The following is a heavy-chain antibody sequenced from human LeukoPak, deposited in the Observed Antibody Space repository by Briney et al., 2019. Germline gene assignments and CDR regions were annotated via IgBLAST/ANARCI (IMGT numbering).Heavy chain of an antibody. Sequence: SQTLSLTCTVSGGSISSGDYYWSWIRQPPGKGLEWSGYIYYSGSTYYNPSLKSRVTISVDTSKNQFSLKLSSVTAADTAVYYCARAAYCGGDCLNYFNYWGQGALVTVSS. V-gene: IGHV4-30-4*01. CDR3: ARAAYCGGDCLNYFNY. J-gene: IGHJ4*02. CDR1: GGSISSGDYY. D-gene: IGHD2-21*02. CDR2: IYYSGST.